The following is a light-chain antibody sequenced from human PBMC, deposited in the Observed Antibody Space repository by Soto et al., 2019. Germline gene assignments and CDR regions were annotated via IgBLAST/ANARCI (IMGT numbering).Light chain of an antibody. CDR1: SSDGGAYNY. CDR2: DVS. V-gene: IGLV2-8*01. J-gene: IGLJ2*01. Sequence: QSALTQPPSASGSPGQSVTISCTGTSSDGGAYNYFSWYQQYTGKAPKLMIYDVSKRPSGVPDRFSGSKSGNTASLTVSGLRADDEAVYYCSSYGGGDTFHVIFGGGTKLTVL. CDR3: SSYGGGDTFHVI.